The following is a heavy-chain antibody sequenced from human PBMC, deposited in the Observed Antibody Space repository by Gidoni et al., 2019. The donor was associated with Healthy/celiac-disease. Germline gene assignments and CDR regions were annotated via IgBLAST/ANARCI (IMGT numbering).Heavy chain of an antibody. CDR2: IKSKTDGGTT. Sequence: EEQLVESGGGLVKPGGSLRLSCAASGFTFSNAWMSWVRQAPGKGLERVGRIKSKTDGGTTDYAAPVKGRFTISRDDSKNTLYLQMNSLKTEDTAVYYCTRPTFDSSGYYYGHWGQGTLVTVSS. V-gene: IGHV3-15*01. D-gene: IGHD3-22*01. CDR1: GFTFSNAW. CDR3: TRPTFDSSGYYYGH. J-gene: IGHJ4*02.